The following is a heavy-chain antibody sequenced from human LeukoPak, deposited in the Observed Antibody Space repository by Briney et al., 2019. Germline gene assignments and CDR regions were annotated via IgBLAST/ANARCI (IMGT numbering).Heavy chain of an antibody. J-gene: IGHJ4*02. CDR1: GYSISSGYY. CDR3: ARQPKIAVARAFLDY. CDR2: IYHSGST. D-gene: IGHD6-19*01. V-gene: IGHV4-38-2*01. Sequence: ASETLSLTCAVSGYSISSGYYWGRIRQPPGKGLEWIGSIYHSGSTYYNPSLKSRVTISVDTSKNQFSLKLSSVTAADTAVYYCARQPKIAVARAFLDYWGQGTLVTVSS.